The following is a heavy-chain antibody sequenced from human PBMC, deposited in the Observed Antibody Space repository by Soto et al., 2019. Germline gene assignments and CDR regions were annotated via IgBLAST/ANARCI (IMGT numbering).Heavy chain of an antibody. CDR2: IYHSGST. D-gene: IGHD5-12*01. J-gene: IGHJ4*02. CDR3: AAGGGLPRYY. Sequence: QLQLQESGSGLVKPSQTLSLTCAVSGGSISSGGYSWSWIRQPPGKGLEWIGYIYHSGSTYYNPSVKSRATMSVNWAKTQFSLKLSSVTAADTAVYYCAAGGGLPRYYWGQGTLVTVSS. CDR1: GGSISSGGYS. V-gene: IGHV4-30-2*01.